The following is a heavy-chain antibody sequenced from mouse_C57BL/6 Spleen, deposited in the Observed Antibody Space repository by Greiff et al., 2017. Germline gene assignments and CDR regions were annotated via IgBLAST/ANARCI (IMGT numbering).Heavy chain of an antibody. V-gene: IGHV2-2*01. CDR3: ARGGLTGNAMDY. Sequence: VQLQQSGPGLVQPSQSLSITCTVSGFSLTSYGVHWVRQSPGKGLEWLGVIWSGGSTDYNAAFISRLSISKDNSTSQVFFKMNSLQADDTAIYYCARGGLTGNAMDYWGQGTSVTVSS. D-gene: IGHD4-1*01. J-gene: IGHJ4*01. CDR2: IWSGGST. CDR1: GFSLTSYG.